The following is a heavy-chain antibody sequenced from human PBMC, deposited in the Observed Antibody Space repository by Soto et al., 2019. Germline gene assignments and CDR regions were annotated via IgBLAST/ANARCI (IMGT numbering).Heavy chain of an antibody. CDR1: GFPFSSYA. Sequence: GGSLRLSCVVSGFPFSSYAMSWVRQTPGKGLEWVSGISGSGGRTYYADSVKGRFTISRDNSNNTLSLQMQILRVEDTALYFCAKGGYYSLFDIRGQGTIVIVSS. CDR3: AKGGYYSLFDI. J-gene: IGHJ3*02. V-gene: IGHV3-23*01. CDR2: ISGSGGRT. D-gene: IGHD3-16*01.